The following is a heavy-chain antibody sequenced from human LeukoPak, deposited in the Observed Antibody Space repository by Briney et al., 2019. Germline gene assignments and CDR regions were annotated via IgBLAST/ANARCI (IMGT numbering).Heavy chain of an antibody. CDR1: GGTFSSYA. J-gene: IGHJ6*03. CDR2: IIPIFGTA. D-gene: IGHD2-21*01. CDR3: ARDSYCGGDCYMHPEGYYYYYMDV. V-gene: IGHV1-69*05. Sequence: GASVKVPCKASGGTFSSYAISWVRQAPGQGLEWMGGIIPIFGTANYAQKFQGRVTITTDESTSTAYMELSSLRSEDTAVYYCARDSYCGGDCYMHPEGYYYYYMDVWGKGTTVTVSS.